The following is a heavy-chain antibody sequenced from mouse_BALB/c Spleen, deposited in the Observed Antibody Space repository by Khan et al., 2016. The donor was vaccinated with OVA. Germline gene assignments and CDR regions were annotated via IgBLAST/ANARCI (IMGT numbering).Heavy chain of an antibody. CDR1: GFDFSRYW. D-gene: IGHD1-1*01. Sequence: EVQLQESGGGLVQPGGSLKLSCAASGFDFSRYWMSWVRQAPGKGLEWIGEINPDSSTINYTPSLKDKFIISRDSAKNTLYLQMSKVRSEDTALYYCATDYYYGSGCFDYWGQGTTLTVSS. CDR2: INPDSSTI. CDR3: ATDYYYGSGCFDY. V-gene: IGHV4-1*02. J-gene: IGHJ2*01.